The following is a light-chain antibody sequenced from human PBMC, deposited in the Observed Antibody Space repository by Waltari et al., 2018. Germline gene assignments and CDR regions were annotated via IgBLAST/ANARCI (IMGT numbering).Light chain of an antibody. V-gene: IGLV2-23*02. CDR1: SSNVGFYNL. CDR2: EVI. Sequence: QSALTQPASVSGSPGQSITISCTGTSSNVGFYNLVSWYQQHPDKAPKLLVYEVIERPSGVSSRFSGSKSGNTASLTIYGLQAEDEADYYCCSYAGRNIWVFGGGTKVTVL. J-gene: IGLJ3*02. CDR3: CSYAGRNIWV.